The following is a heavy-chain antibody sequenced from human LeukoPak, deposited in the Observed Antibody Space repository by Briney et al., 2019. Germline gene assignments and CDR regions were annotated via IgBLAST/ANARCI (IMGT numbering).Heavy chain of an antibody. Sequence: HTGGSLRLSCVVSGLTFSSYSMSWVRQAPGKGLEWVSGISASGGDTWYPDSVKGRSTISRDNSKNTLFLQMNSLRLEDTAIYYCAKDAAGPEYWGQGTLVTVSS. D-gene: IGHD6-13*01. V-gene: IGHV3-23*01. CDR1: GLTFSSYS. J-gene: IGHJ4*02. CDR2: ISASGGDT. CDR3: AKDAAGPEY.